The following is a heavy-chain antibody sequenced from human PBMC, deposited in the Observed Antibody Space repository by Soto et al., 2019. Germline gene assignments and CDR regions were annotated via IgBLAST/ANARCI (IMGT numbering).Heavy chain of an antibody. Sequence: SVTLSLTCTVTGDSINSYYWIWIRQAPGKGLEWIGQIYFNGNTNYNPSLKSRVTISVDTSKDQFSLKLDSVTSADTAVYYCARRRTWLERYGLDVWGQGTTVT. D-gene: IGHD5-12*01. CDR2: IYFNGNT. V-gene: IGHV4-59*01. J-gene: IGHJ6*02. CDR3: ARRRTWLERYGLDV. CDR1: GDSINSYY.